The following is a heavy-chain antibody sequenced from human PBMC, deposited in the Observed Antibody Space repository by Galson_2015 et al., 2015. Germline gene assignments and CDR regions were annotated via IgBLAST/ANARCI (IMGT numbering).Heavy chain of an antibody. D-gene: IGHD2-15*01. CDR2: IYPGDSDT. Sequence: QSGAEVKKPGESLKISCKGSGYSFASYWIGWVRQMPGKGLEWMGIIYPGDSDTRYSPSFQGQVTISGDKSISTAYLQWSSLKAADTAMCYCARLVGAAAARRVEYWGQGTLVIVSS. CDR1: GYSFASYW. J-gene: IGHJ4*02. CDR3: ARLVGAAAARRVEY. V-gene: IGHV5-51*01.